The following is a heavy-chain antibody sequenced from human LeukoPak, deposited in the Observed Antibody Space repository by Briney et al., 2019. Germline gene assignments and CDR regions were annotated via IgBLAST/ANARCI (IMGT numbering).Heavy chain of an antibody. CDR1: GFNFSDFY. Sequence: GGSLRLSCAASGFNFSDFYMSWIREAPGKGLEWLSSISLSGSTITYAASVKGRVTVSRDNAKNSVVLHILSLRADDTAVYYCAREASCSSTTCYFDYWGQGTLVTVSS. J-gene: IGHJ4*02. V-gene: IGHV3-11*01. CDR2: ISLSGSTI. D-gene: IGHD2-2*01. CDR3: AREASCSSTTCYFDY.